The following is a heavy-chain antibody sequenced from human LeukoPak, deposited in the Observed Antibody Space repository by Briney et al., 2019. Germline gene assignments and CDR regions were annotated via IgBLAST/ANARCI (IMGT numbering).Heavy chain of an antibody. Sequence: PGGSLRLSCAASGFTFSSYAMHWVRQAPGKGLEWVAVISYDGSNKYYADSVKGRFTISRDNSKNTLYLQMNSLRAEDTAVYYCARERYPYSSGPGWNYWGQGTLVTVSS. D-gene: IGHD6-19*01. V-gene: IGHV3-30-3*01. CDR1: GFTFSSYA. CDR3: ARERYPYSSGPGWNY. J-gene: IGHJ4*02. CDR2: ISYDGSNK.